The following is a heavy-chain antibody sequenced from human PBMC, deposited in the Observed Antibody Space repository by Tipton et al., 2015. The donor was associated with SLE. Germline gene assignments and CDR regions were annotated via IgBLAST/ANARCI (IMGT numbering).Heavy chain of an antibody. Sequence: LRLSCAVYGGSFSGYYWSWIRQPPGKELEWIGEINHSGSTNYNPSPKSRVTISVDTSKNQFSLRLSSVTAADTAVYYCARDAFRGAFDIWGQGTMVTVSS. CDR3: ARDAFRGAFDI. CDR2: INHSGST. CDR1: GGSFSGYY. D-gene: IGHD3-10*01. V-gene: IGHV4-34*01. J-gene: IGHJ3*02.